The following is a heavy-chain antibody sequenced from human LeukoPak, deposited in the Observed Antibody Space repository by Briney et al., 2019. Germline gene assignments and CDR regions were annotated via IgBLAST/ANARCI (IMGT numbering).Heavy chain of an antibody. V-gene: IGHV3-23*01. CDR2: ISGSGGST. CDR1: GFTFSSYA. Sequence: GGSLRLSCAASGFTFSSYAMSGVRQAPGKGLEWVSAISGSGGSTYYADSVGGRSTISGDNSNNTLYLQMNSLRAEDTAVYSCAKGEVDTAMDTLNYYYYGMDVWGQGTTVTVSS. J-gene: IGHJ6*02. D-gene: IGHD5-18*01. CDR3: AKGEVDTAMDTLNYYYYGMDV.